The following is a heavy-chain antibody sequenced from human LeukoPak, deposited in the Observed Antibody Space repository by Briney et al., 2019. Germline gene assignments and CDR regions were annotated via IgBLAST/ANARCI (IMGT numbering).Heavy chain of an antibody. V-gene: IGHV3-7*01. CDR2: IKQDGSEK. Sequence: HPGGSLRLSCAASGFTFSSYWMSSVRQAPGKDLEWVANIKQDGSEKYYVDSVKGRFTISRDNAKNSLYLQMNSLRAEDTAVYYCARNYGSGSLYYFDYWGQGTLVTVSS. CDR3: ARNYGSGSLYYFDY. J-gene: IGHJ4*02. CDR1: GFTFSSYW. D-gene: IGHD3-10*01.